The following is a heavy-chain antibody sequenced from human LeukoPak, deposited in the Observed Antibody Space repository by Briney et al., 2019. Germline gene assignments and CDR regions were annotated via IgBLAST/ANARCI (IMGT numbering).Heavy chain of an antibody. CDR3: AREYSSSIGPPGYYFDY. CDR1: GYTFTGYY. D-gene: IGHD6-6*01. CDR2: INPNSGGT. J-gene: IGHJ4*02. Sequence: GASVKVSCKASGYTFTGYYMHWVRQAPGQGLEWMGWINPNSGGTNYAQKFQGRVTMTRDTSISTAYMELSRLRSDDTAVYYCAREYSSSIGPPGYYFDYWGQGTLVTVSS. V-gene: IGHV1-2*02.